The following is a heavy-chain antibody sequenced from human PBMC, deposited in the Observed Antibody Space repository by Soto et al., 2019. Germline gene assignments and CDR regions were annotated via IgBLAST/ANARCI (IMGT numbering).Heavy chain of an antibody. CDR2: IIPIFGTA. CDR3: ATSRGTGYQLLLGTYYYYGMDV. Sequence: ASVKVSCKASGGTFSSYAISWVRQAPGQGLEWMGGIIPIFGTANYAQKFQGRVTITADESTSTAYMELSSLRSEDTAVYYCATSRGTGYQLLLGTYYYYGMDVWGQGTTVTVSS. D-gene: IGHD2-2*01. CDR1: GGTFSSYA. J-gene: IGHJ6*02. V-gene: IGHV1-69*13.